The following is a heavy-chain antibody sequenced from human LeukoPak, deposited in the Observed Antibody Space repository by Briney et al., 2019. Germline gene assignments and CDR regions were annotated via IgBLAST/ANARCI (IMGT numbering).Heavy chain of an antibody. D-gene: IGHD3-22*01. CDR1: GGSISNSY. V-gene: IGHV4-59*08. Sequence: SETLSLTCTVSGGSISNSYWSWIRQPPGKGLEWIGYVYSGNTNYNPSLKSRVTISVDTSRNQFSLKLSSVTAADTAVYYCANSTIASSGYFDYWGQGTLVTVSS. J-gene: IGHJ4*02. CDR2: VYSGNT. CDR3: ANSTIASSGYFDY.